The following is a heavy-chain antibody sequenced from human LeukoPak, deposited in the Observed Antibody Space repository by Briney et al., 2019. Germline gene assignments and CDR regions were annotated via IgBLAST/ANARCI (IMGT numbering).Heavy chain of an antibody. D-gene: IGHD3-3*01. CDR2: ISSSSSYI. J-gene: IGHJ3*02. Sequence: GGSLRLSCAASGFTFSSYSMNWVRQAPGKGLEWVSSISSSSSYIYYADSVKGRFTISRDNAKNSLYLQMNSLRAEDTAVYYCARDRSLYDPSGGSHAFDIWGQGTMVTVSS. CDR1: GFTFSSYS. CDR3: ARDRSLYDPSGGSHAFDI. V-gene: IGHV3-21*01.